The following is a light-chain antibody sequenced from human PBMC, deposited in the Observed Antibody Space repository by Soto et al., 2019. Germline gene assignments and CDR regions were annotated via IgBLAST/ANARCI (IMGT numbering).Light chain of an antibody. CDR2: KAS. CDR3: QHYNSYSEA. Sequence: DIQMTQSPSSLSASVGDRVTITCRASQSIRNYLNWYQQKPGKAPKLLIYKASTLKSGVPSRFSGSGSGTEFTLTISSLQPDDFATYYCQHYNSYSEAFGQGTKVDI. V-gene: IGKV1-5*03. J-gene: IGKJ1*01. CDR1: QSIRNY.